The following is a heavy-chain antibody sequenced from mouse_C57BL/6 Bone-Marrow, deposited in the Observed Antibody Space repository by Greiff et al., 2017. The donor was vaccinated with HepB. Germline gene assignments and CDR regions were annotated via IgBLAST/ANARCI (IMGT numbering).Heavy chain of an antibody. Sequence: VQLQQPGAELVRPGSSVKLSCKASGYTFTSYWMHWVKQRPIQGLEWIGNIDPSDSETHYNQKFKDKATLTVDKSSSTAYMQLSSLTSEDSAVSYCARSGYGTLYAMDDWGQGTSVTVSS. V-gene: IGHV1-52*01. CDR3: ARSGYGTLYAMDD. D-gene: IGHD1-1*01. J-gene: IGHJ4*01. CDR1: GYTFTSYW. CDR2: IDPSDSET.